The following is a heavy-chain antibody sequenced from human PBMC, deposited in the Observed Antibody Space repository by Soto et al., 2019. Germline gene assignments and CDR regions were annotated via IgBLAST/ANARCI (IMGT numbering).Heavy chain of an antibody. CDR2: IYYSGST. CDR3: ARELRLGGNAVVY. J-gene: IGHJ4*02. V-gene: IGHV4-61*03. CDR1: GGSVNSGSYY. D-gene: IGHD3-16*01. Sequence: QVHLQESGPGLVKPSETLSLTCAVSGGSVNSGSYYWSWIRQPPGKGLEWIGYIYYSGSTNYNPPVKCRAGIAVDASTSHFSLTLTSVTAAVTAVYYCARELRLGGNAVVYLGQGPLLTVSS.